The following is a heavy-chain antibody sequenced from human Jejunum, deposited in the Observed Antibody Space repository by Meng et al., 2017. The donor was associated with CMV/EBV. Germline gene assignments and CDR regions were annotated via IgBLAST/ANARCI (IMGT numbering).Heavy chain of an antibody. CDR1: GYPLTDYF. D-gene: IGHD1/OR15-1a*01. J-gene: IGHJ4*02. CDR2: MNPSSGGT. V-gene: IGHV1-2*02. CDR3: ARVVMAEQQLDY. Sequence: ASGYPLTDYFYHWVRQAPGQGLEWMGWMNPSSGGTRYAQKFQGKVTMTRDTSINMAYMELSGLTSADTAVYYCARVVMAEQQLDYWGQGTLVTVSS.